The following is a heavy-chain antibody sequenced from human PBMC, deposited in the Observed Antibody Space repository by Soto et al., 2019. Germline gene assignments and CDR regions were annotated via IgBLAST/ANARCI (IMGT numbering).Heavy chain of an antibody. V-gene: IGHV3-30*03. D-gene: IGHD1-1*01. J-gene: IGHJ4*02. CDR1: GFTFSTYA. CDR3: ATENPWNDY. Sequence: QVQLVESGGGVVQPGRSLRLSCAASGFTFSTYAMHWVRQAPGKGLEWVAVISSDGSDIHYADSVKGRCTISRDNSKNTMYLQMNSLRVEDTAVYYCATENPWNDYWGQVTLVTVSS. CDR2: ISSDGSDI.